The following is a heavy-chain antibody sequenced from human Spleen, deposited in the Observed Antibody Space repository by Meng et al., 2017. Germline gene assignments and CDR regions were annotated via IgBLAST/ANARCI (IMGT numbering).Heavy chain of an antibody. D-gene: IGHD3-9*01. CDR3: ARHGGTFDYSAYREFDY. J-gene: IGHJ4*02. CDR2: IYPADSDT. V-gene: IGHV5-51*01. CDR1: GFSFTSYW. Sequence: KVSCKASGFSFTSYWIGWVRQMPGKGLEWMGIIYPADSDTRYSPSFQGQVTISVDKSISTAYLQWSSLKASDTAMYYCARHGGTFDYSAYREFDYWGQGTQVTVSS.